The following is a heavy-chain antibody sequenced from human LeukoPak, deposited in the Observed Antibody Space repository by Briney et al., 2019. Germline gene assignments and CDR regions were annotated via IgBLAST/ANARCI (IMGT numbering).Heavy chain of an antibody. CDR3: ASIDYGDYLAPDAFDI. D-gene: IGHD4-17*01. J-gene: IGHJ3*02. CDR1: GGSISSGGYY. Sequence: PSETLSLTCTVSGGSISSGGYYWSWIRQHPGKGLEWIGYIYYSGSTYYNPSLKSRVTISVDTSKNQFSLKLSSVTAADTAVYYCASIDYGDYLAPDAFDIWGQGTMVTVSS. V-gene: IGHV4-31*03. CDR2: IYYSGST.